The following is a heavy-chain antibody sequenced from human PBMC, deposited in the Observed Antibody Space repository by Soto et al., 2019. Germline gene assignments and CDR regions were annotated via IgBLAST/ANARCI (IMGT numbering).Heavy chain of an antibody. D-gene: IGHD5-12*01. J-gene: IGHJ4*02. CDR1: GGPFSNDV. Sequence: QVQLVQSGAEVKKPGSSVKVSCKASGGPFSNDVITWVRQAPGQGLEWMGRIIPLLSTSTYAQKFQGRLTITADRSTGTAYMELNSLRSEDTAVYYCARDSTIGSTFSGYDAIHYLGQGTLITVSS. CDR2: IIPLLSTS. CDR3: ARDSTIGSTFSGYDAIHY. V-gene: IGHV1-69*08.